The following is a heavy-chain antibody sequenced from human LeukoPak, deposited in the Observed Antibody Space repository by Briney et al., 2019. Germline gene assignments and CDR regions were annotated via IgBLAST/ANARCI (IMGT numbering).Heavy chain of an antibody. D-gene: IGHD3/OR15-3a*01. V-gene: IGHV4-30-4*01. J-gene: IGHJ6*02. CDR2: IYHSGST. CDR3: VREGDDFWTGYKRSRDCKYYGLDV. CDR1: GGSITSGDFY. Sequence: SETLSLTCTVSGGSITSGDFYWSWVRQPPRKGLEYIGYIYHSGSTYYNPSLESRLSLSVDTSKNQFSLRLNSVTAADTAVYFCVREGDDFWTGYKRSRDCKYYGLDVWGQGTTVIVSS.